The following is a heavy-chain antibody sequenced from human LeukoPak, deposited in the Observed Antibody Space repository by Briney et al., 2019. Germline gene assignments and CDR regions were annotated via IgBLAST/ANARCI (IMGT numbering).Heavy chain of an antibody. D-gene: IGHD3-10*01. J-gene: IGHJ4*02. V-gene: IGHV4-30-4*01. Sequence: SQTLSLTCTVSGGSISSGDYYWSWIRQPPGKGLEWIGYIYYSGSTYYNPSLKSRVTISVDTSRNQFSLKLSSVTAADTAVYYCARLAARRGHFDYWGQGTLVTVSS. CDR3: ARLAARRGHFDY. CDR1: GGSISSGDYY. CDR2: IYYSGST.